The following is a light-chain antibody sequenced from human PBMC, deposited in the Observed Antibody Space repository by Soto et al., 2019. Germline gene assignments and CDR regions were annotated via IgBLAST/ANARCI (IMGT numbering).Light chain of an antibody. CDR3: QHRMNWPLT. CDR2: DAS. CDR1: QTVSSY. Sequence: EIVLTQSPATLYLSPGERATLSCRASQTVSSYLLWYQQKPGQAPRLLIYDASNRATGVPARFTGSGSETDFTLTISSLEAEAFAVYYCQHRMNWPLTFGQGTRLEIK. J-gene: IGKJ5*01. V-gene: IGKV3-11*01.